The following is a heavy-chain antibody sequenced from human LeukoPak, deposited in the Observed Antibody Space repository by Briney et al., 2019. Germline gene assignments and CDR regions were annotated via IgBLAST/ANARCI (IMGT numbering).Heavy chain of an antibody. CDR2: IKYDGSDK. D-gene: IGHD3-3*01. CDR1: GSSFSEYW. V-gene: IGHV3-7*01. Sequence: TGGSLRLSCGASGSSFSEYWMSWVRQAPGKGLEWVANIKYDGSDKNYVESVKGRFIISRDNAEKAVYLQMNSLRVDDTAVYYCERGAEWRDYWGQGTLVTVSS. CDR3: ERGAEWRDY. J-gene: IGHJ4*02.